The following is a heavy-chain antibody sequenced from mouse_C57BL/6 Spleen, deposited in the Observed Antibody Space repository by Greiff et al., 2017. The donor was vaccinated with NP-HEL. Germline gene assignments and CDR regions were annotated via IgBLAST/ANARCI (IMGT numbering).Heavy chain of an antibody. CDR1: GFNIKDYY. V-gene: IGHV14-2*01. CDR2: IDPEDGET. CDR3: VRPYGYDEVFAY. D-gene: IGHD2-2*01. J-gene: IGHJ3*01. Sequence: VHVKQSGAELVKPGASVKLSCTASGFNIKDYYMHWVKQRTEQGLEWIGRIDPEDGETKYAPKFQGKATITADTSSNTAYLQLSSLTSEDTAGYYWVRPYGYDEVFAYWGQGTLVTVAA.